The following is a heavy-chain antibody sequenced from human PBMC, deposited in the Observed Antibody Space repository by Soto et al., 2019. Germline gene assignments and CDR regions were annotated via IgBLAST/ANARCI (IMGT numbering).Heavy chain of an antibody. D-gene: IGHD3-22*01. CDR1: RFTFSSYG. Sequence: GGSLRLSCAASRFTFSSYGMHWVRQAPGKGLEWVAVISYDGSNKYYADSVKGRFTISRDNSRNTLYLQMNSLRAEDTAVYYCAKVIISRTMISSFDCWGQGTLVTVPQ. CDR2: ISYDGSNK. V-gene: IGHV3-30*18. J-gene: IGHJ4*02. CDR3: AKVIISRTMISSFDC.